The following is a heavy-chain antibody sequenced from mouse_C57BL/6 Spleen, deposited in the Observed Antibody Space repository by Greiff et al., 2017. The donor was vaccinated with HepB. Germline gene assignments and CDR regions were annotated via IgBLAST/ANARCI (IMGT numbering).Heavy chain of an antibody. CDR1: GYAFTNYL. CDR2: INPGSGGT. J-gene: IGHJ3*01. Sequence: VKVVESGAELVRPGTSVKVSCKASGYAFTNYLIEWVKQRPGQGLEWIGVINPGSGGTNYNEKFKGKATLTADKSSSTAYMQLSSLTSEDSAVYFCARDGSSAWFAYWGQGTLVTVSA. V-gene: IGHV1-54*01. CDR3: ARDGSSAWFAY. D-gene: IGHD1-1*01.